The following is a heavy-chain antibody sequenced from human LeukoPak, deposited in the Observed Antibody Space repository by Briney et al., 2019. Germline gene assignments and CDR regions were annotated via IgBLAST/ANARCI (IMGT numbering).Heavy chain of an antibody. V-gene: IGHV1-69*05. J-gene: IGHJ4*02. CDR2: IIPIFGTA. Sequence: SVKVSCKASGGTFSSYAISWVRQAPGQGLEWMGGIIPIFGTANYAQKFQGRVTITTDESTSTAYMELSSLRSEDTAVYCCARGDYYGSGSYYSHWGQGTLVTVSS. CDR3: ARGDYYGSGSYYSH. CDR1: GGTFSSYA. D-gene: IGHD3-10*01.